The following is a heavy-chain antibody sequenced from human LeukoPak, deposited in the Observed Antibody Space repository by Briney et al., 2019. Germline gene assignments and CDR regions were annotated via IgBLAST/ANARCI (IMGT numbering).Heavy chain of an antibody. V-gene: IGHV3-30*02. J-gene: IGHJ4*02. CDR2: IRYDGSNK. Sequence: GGSLRLSCAASGFTFSSYGMHWVRQAPGKGLEWVAFIRYDGSNKYYADSVKGRFTISRDDSKNTLYLQVNSLRAEDTAVYYCAKADTAHYYFDYWGQGTLVTVSS. D-gene: IGHD5-18*01. CDR3: AKADTAHYYFDY. CDR1: GFTFSSYG.